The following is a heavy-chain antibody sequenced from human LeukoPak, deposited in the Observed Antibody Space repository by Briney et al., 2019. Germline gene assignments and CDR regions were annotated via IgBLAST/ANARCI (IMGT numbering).Heavy chain of an antibody. CDR2: IYYSGST. V-gene: IGHV4-39*07. Sequence: SETLSLTCTVSGGSISSSSYYWGWIRQPPGKGLEWIGSIYYSGSTNYNPSLKSRVTISVDTSKNQFSLKLSSVTAADTAVYYCAGTYYYDSSGYYHYSLWGQGTLVTVSS. D-gene: IGHD3-22*01. CDR1: GGSISSSSYY. J-gene: IGHJ4*02. CDR3: AGTYYYDSSGYYHYSL.